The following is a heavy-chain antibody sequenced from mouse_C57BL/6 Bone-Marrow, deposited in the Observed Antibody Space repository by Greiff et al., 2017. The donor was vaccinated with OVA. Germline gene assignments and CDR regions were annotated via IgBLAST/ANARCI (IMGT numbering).Heavy chain of an antibody. CDR2: IYPGSGNT. CDR1: GYTFTDYY. CDR3: ARGPCDEYFDV. Sequence: VQLQQSGAELVRPGASVKLSCKASGYTFTDYYINWVKQRPGQGLEWIARIYPGSGNTYYNEKFKGKATLTAEKSSSTAYMQLSSLTSEDAAVYFCARGPCDEYFDVWGKGTTVTVSS. V-gene: IGHV1-76*01. J-gene: IGHJ1*03.